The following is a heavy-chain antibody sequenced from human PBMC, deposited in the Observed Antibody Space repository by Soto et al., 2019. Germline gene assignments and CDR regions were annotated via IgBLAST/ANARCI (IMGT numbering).Heavy chain of an antibody. V-gene: IGHV2-5*02. Sequence: QITLKESGPTLVKPTQTLTLTCTFSGFSLSTSGVGVGWIRQPPGKALEWLALIYWDDDKRYNSFLKSRLTITKDTSKNQVVLTMTNMDPVDTATYYCVHGSLYVSGSKNWFDPWGQGALVTVSS. J-gene: IGHJ5*02. CDR3: VHGSLYVSGSKNWFDP. D-gene: IGHD3-10*01. CDR2: IYWDDDK. CDR1: GFSLSTSGVG.